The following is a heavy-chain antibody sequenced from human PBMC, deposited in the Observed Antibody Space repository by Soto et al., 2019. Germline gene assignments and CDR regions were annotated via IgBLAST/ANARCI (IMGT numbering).Heavy chain of an antibody. CDR3: ARDRGHDYGDHGRLDP. J-gene: IGHJ5*02. D-gene: IGHD4-17*01. CDR1: GFTFSSYA. V-gene: IGHV3-30-3*01. CDR2: ISYDGSNK. Sequence: QVQLVESGGGVVQPGRSLRLSCAASGFTFSSYAMHWVRQAPGKGLEWVAVISYDGSNKYYADSVKGRFTISRDNSKNTLYLQMNSLRAEDTAVYYCARDRGHDYGDHGRLDPWGQGTLVTVSS.